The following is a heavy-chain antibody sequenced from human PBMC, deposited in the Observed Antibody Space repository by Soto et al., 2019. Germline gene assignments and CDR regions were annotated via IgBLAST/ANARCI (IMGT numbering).Heavy chain of an antibody. Sequence: SETLTLTCPVYGSSMSDYHGSWIRQSPGKGLEHIGYLHSSGFAEYNPSLKSRVTISMDTSRNQFSLKLRFVTAADTAIYYCARSGHTFVGAVWGQGVLVTVS. V-gene: IGHV4-59*01. CDR1: GSSMSDYH. CDR3: ARSGHTFVGAV. CDR2: LHSSGFA. J-gene: IGHJ4*02. D-gene: IGHD1-26*01.